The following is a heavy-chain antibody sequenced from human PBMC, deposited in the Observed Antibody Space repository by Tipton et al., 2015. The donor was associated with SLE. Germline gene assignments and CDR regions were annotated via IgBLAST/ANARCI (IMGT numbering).Heavy chain of an antibody. V-gene: IGHV1-2*02. J-gene: IGHJ4*02. CDR3: ARDGYSSGLDF. CDR1: GYIFTGYS. D-gene: IGHD6-19*01. CDR2: INPNSGGT. Sequence: QSGAEVKRPGASVKVSCKASGYIFTGYSMHWVRQAPGQGLEWMGWINPNSGGTYYAQKFQGRVTMTRDTSISTAYMDLSSLRSDDTAMYYCARDGYSSGLDFWGQGTLVTVSS.